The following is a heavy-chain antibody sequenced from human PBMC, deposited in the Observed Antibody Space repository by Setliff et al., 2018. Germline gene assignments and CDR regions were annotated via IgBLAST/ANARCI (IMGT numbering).Heavy chain of an antibody. CDR1: GGSITNYY. D-gene: IGHD3-22*01. V-gene: IGHV4-59*08. Sequence: SETLSLTCTVSGGSITNYYWSWIRQPPGKGLEWIGYYSGSTNSNPSLKSRVTISVDTSKNQFSLKLSSVTAADTAVYYCARWRVRDSGYYPRLSYMDVWGKGTTVTVSS. J-gene: IGHJ6*03. CDR3: ARWRVRDSGYYPRLSYMDV. CDR2: YSGST.